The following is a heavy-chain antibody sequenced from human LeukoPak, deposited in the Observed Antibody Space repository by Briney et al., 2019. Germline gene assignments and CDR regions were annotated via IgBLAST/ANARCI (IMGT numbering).Heavy chain of an antibody. V-gene: IGHV3-30*09. D-gene: IGHD2-15*01. CDR2: ISYDGSNK. CDR1: GFAFSTYP. J-gene: IGHJ3*01. Sequence: PGGSLRLSCAASGFAFSTYPMHWVRQAPGKGLEWVAVISYDGSNKYYTDSVKGRFAISRDNSKNTLYLQLNSLRPEDTAVYYCAREGSIVVVVAASQGAFNFWGQGTTVTVSS. CDR3: AREGSIVVVVAASQGAFNF.